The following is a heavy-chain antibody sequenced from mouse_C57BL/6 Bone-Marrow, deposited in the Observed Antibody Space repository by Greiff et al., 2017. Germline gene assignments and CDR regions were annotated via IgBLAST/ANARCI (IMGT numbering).Heavy chain of an antibody. CDR3: ARAFYCSNAGDG. CDR2: IDPSDGDT. CDR1: GFNFTSYC. D-gene: IGHD2-5*01. V-gene: IGHV1-52*01. Sequence: QVQLQQPGAELVRPGSSVKLSCTASGFNFTSYCMHWVKQRPIQGLEWIGSIDPSDGDTHYAQKFQGKATLTVDKSSSTAYLQLSSLTSEDTAVYYCARAFYCSNAGDGWGTGTTVTVSS. J-gene: IGHJ1*03.